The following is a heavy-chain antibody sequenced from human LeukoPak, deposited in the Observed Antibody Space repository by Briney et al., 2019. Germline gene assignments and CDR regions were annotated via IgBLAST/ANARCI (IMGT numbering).Heavy chain of an antibody. CDR3: ARSPTGLFLYYYYYYYMDV. J-gene: IGHJ6*03. CDR1: GFTFSSYS. V-gene: IGHV3-21*01. CDR2: ISSSSSYI. Sequence: PGGSLRLSCAASGFTFSSYSMNWVRQAPGKGLEWVSSISSSSSYIYYADSVKGRFTISRDNAKNSLYLQMNSLRAEDTAVYYCARSPTGLFLYYYYYYYMDVWGKGTTVTVSS.